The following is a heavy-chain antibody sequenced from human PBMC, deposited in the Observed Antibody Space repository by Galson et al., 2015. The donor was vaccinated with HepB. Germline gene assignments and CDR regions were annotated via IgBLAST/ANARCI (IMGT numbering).Heavy chain of an antibody. V-gene: IGHV1-18*01. Sequence: SVKVSCKASGYTFTSYGISWVRQAPGQGLEWMGWISAYNGNTNYAQKLQGRVTMTTDTSTSTAYMELRSLRSDDTAVYYCARGGGVLGYCSGGSCYEDYYYGMDVWGQGTTVTVSS. J-gene: IGHJ6*02. CDR2: ISAYNGNT. CDR1: GYTFTSYG. D-gene: IGHD2-15*01. CDR3: ARGGGVLGYCSGGSCYEDYYYGMDV.